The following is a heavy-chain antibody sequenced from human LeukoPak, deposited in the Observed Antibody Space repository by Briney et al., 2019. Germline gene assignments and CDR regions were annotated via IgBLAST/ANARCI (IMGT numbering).Heavy chain of an antibody. CDR2: INPHSGDT. J-gene: IGHJ4*02. Sequence: ASVKVSCKASGYIFTDYFIHWVRQAPGQGLEWMGWINPHSGDTHYAQKFRGRLTMARDTSISTAYMELSRLRSDDTAVFYCARDGGSYFAYWGQGTLVTVSS. V-gene: IGHV1-2*02. CDR3: ARDGGSYFAY. D-gene: IGHD1-26*01. CDR1: GYIFTDYF.